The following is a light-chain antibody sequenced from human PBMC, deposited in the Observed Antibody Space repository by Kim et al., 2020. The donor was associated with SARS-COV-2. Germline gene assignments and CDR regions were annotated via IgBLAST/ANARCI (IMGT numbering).Light chain of an antibody. CDR3: QQYAWAPLN. CDR2: NAS. V-gene: IGKV3-20*01. Sequence: IVLTQSPGTLSLSPGERATLSSRASQSVGNNYLAWYQQKPGRSPTLLIYNASSRVTGVADRFAGSGSGTDFTLTVSRLEPEDFAVYYCQQYAWAPLNFGVGTKVDIK. J-gene: IGKJ4*01. CDR1: QSVGNNY.